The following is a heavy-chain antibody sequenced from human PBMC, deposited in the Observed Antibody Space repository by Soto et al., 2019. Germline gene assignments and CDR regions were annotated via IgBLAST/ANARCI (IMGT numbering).Heavy chain of an antibody. J-gene: IGHJ4*02. CDR3: ATAVHYYDSSGSFDY. Sequence: GGSLRLSCAASGFTVSSNYMSWVRQAPGKGLEWVSVIYSGGSTYYADSVKGRFAISRDNSKNTLYLQMNSLRVEDTAVYYCATAVHYYDSSGSFDYWGQGTLVTVS. D-gene: IGHD3-22*01. V-gene: IGHV3-53*01. CDR1: GFTVSSNY. CDR2: IYSGGST.